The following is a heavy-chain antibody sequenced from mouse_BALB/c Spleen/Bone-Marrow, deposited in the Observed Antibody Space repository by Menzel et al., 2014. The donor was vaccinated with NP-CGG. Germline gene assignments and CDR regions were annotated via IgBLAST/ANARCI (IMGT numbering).Heavy chain of an antibody. Sequence: VKLVESGAELVKPGASVKLSCKASGYTFTSYYMYWVKQRPGQGLEWIGEINPSNGGTNFNEKLKSKATLTVDKSSSTAYMQLSSLTSEDSAVYYCTRYGNYYFDYWGQGTTLTVSS. V-gene: IGHV1S81*02. CDR1: GYTFTSYY. CDR3: TRYGNYYFDY. CDR2: INPSNGGT. D-gene: IGHD2-1*01. J-gene: IGHJ2*01.